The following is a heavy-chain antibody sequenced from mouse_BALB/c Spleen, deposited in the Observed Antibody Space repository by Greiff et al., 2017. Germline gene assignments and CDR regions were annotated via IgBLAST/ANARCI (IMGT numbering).Heavy chain of an antibody. CDR3: ARTGRRYDYAMDY. D-gene: IGHD2-14*01. CDR2: INSNGGST. V-gene: IGHV5-6-3*01. J-gene: IGHJ4*01. Sequence: EVKVVESGGGLVQPGGSLKLSCAASGFTFSSYGMSWVRQTPDKRLELVATINSNGGSTYYPDSVKGRFTISRDNAKNTLYLQMSSLKSEDTAMYYCARTGRRYDYAMDYWGQGTSVTVSS. CDR1: GFTFSSYG.